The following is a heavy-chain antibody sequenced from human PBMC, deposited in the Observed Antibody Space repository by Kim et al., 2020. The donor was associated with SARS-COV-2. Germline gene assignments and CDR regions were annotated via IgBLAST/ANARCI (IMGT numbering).Heavy chain of an antibody. J-gene: IGHJ6*02. Sequence: SETLSLTCTVSGGSISSYYWSWIRLPPGKGLEWIGYIYYSGSTHYNPSLKSRLTISVDTSKNQFSLKLSSVTAADTAVYYCARVSGRNSPNSSSWFPYYYYYYGMDVWGQGTTVTVSS. CDR1: GGSISSYY. D-gene: IGHD6-13*01. CDR2: IYYSGST. V-gene: IGHV4-59*13. CDR3: ARVSGRNSPNSSSWFPYYYYYYGMDV.